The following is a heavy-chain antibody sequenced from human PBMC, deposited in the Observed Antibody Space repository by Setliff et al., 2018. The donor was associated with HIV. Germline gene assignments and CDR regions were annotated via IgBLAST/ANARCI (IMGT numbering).Heavy chain of an antibody. CDR3: ARGPLLAGDGPYYFDY. CDR2: IIPVFGTS. J-gene: IGHJ4*02. V-gene: IGHV1-69*13. Sequence: GASVKVSCKTFGVTFRSFALTWVRQAPGQGLEWIGGIIPVFGTSNYAQKLKGRVTIIADESTTTAYMELSGLRVEDTAVYFCARGPLLAGDGPYYFDYWGRGTLVTVSS. CDR1: GVTFRSFA. D-gene: IGHD6-19*01.